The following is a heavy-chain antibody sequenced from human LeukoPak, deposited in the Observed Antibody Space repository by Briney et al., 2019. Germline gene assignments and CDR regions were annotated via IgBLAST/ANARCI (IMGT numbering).Heavy chain of an antibody. CDR1: GGSISSGGYY. Sequence: SQTLSLTCTVSGGSISSGGYYWSWVRQHPGEGLEWIGHIYYSGDTDYNPSLKSRVSISVDTSKNQFSLRLSSVTVADTAGYFCASVAINCMARGAVGHNWFDPWGQGNLVTVSS. J-gene: IGHJ5*02. D-gene: IGHD3-10*01. V-gene: IGHV4-31*03. CDR2: IYYSGDT. CDR3: ASVAINCMARGAVGHNWFDP.